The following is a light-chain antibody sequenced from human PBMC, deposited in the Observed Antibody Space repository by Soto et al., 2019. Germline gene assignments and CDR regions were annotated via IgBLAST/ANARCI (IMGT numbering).Light chain of an antibody. V-gene: IGKV4-1*01. CDR3: QQYYSYPVT. CDR2: WAS. Sequence: DIVMTQSPDSLGVSLGERAAINCKSSQSVLYSPDNKNRLAWYQQRPGQPPKLLFYWASYRMSGVPDRFSGSGSGTDFTLTISSVQAEDVAVYYCQQYYSYPVTFGPGTRVDLK. J-gene: IGKJ3*01. CDR1: QSVLYSPDNKNR.